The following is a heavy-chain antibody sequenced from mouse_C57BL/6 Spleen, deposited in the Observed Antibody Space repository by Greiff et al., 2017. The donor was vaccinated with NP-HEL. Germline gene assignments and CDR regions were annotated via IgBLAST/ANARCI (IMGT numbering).Heavy chain of an antibody. V-gene: IGHV1-9*01. Sequence: VQLQHSGAELMKPGASVQLSCKAPGYTFTGSWIEWVKQRPGPGLEWIGSILPGRGSPNYHEKFNGKATFTADPASNTAYMQLSSLTTEDSAIYYCARGFGNSRWFAYWGQGTLVTVSA. CDR2: ILPGRGSP. J-gene: IGHJ3*01. D-gene: IGHD2-1*01. CDR1: GYTFTGSW. CDR3: ARGFGNSRWFAY.